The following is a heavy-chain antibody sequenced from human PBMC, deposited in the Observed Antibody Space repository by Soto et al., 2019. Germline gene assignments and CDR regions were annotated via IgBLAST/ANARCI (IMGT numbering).Heavy chain of an antibody. Sequence: RVSVKVSCKASGFSFTGYYIHWLRQAPGQGLEWMGWINAHSGGTEYAQKFQGRVTLTRDTSIATAYLTLTSLTSDDTALYYCAKDLTRQLAYWLDPWGQGTQVTVSS. CDR1: GFSFTGYY. V-gene: IGHV1-2*02. CDR3: AKDLTRQLAYWLDP. CDR2: INAHSGGT. J-gene: IGHJ5*02. D-gene: IGHD6-6*01.